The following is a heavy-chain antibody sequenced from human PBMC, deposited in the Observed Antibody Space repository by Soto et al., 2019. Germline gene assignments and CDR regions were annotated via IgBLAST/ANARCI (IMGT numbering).Heavy chain of an antibody. CDR1: GGTFSSYA. J-gene: IGHJ4*02. D-gene: IGHD6-13*01. CDR2: IIPIFGTA. CDR3: ARGKGQQLDY. V-gene: IGHV1-69*12. Sequence: QVQLVQSGAEVKRPGSSVKVSCKASGGTFSSYALSWVRQAPGQGLEWMGGIIPIFGTAYYAQKFQGRVTMTADEPTSTAYMELSSLRAEDTAVYYCARGKGQQLDYWGQGTLVTVSS.